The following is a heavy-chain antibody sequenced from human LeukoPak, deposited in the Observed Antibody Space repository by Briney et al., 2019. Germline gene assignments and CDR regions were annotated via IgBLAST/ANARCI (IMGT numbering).Heavy chain of an antibody. D-gene: IGHD4-23*01. Sequence: PGGSLRLSCAASGFTFSSYSMNWVRQAPGKGLEWVSYISSSSTIYYADSVKGRFTVSRDNAKNSLYLQMNSLRAEDTAVYYCARIYGGMSYYFDYWGQGTLVTVSS. V-gene: IGHV3-48*04. CDR2: ISSSSTI. CDR3: ARIYGGMSYYFDY. CDR1: GFTFSSYS. J-gene: IGHJ4*02.